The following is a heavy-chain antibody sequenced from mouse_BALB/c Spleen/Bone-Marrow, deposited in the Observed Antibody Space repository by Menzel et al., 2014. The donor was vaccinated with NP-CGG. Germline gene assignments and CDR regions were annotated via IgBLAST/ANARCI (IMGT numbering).Heavy chain of an antibody. CDR2: INPSTGYT. D-gene: IGHD2-3*01. CDR3: ARYDGYEAY. J-gene: IGHJ3*01. Sequence: QVQLKDSGAELAKPGASVKMSCKASGHTFTSYWMHWVKQRPGQGLEWIGYINPSTGYTEYNQKFKDKATLTADKSSSTAYMQLSSLTPEDSAVYYCARYDGYEAYWGQGTLVTVSA. CDR1: GHTFTSYW. V-gene: IGHV1-7*01.